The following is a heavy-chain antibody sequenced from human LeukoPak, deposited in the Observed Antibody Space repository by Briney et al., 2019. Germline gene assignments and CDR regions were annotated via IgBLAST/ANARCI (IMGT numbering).Heavy chain of an antibody. CDR3: ASGVEMATTLDH. Sequence: SETLSLTCTVSGGSISSYYWSWIRQPPGKGLEWVGYIYYSGSTNYNPSLQSRVTISVDTSKNQFSLKLSSVTAAGTAVYYCASGVEMATTLDHGGEGTLVTVSS. J-gene: IGHJ4*02. CDR2: IYYSGST. CDR1: GGSISSYY. D-gene: IGHD5-24*01. V-gene: IGHV4-59*01.